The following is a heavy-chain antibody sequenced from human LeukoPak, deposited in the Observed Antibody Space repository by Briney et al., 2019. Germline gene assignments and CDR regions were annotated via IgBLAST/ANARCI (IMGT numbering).Heavy chain of an antibody. CDR3: ARTSVAGTVFTYFQH. CDR2: MNPNSGNT. J-gene: IGHJ1*01. D-gene: IGHD6-19*01. Sequence: ASVKVSCKASGYTFTSYDINWVRQATGQGLEWMGWMNPNSGNTGYAQKFQGRVTMTRDTSTSTVYMELSSLRSEDTAVYYCARTSVAGTVFTYFQHWGQGTLVTVSS. CDR1: GYTFTSYD. V-gene: IGHV1-8*02.